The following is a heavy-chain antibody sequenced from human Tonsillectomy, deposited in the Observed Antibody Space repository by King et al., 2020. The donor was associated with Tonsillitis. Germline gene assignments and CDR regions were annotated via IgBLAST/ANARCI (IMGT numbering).Heavy chain of an antibody. CDR2: INPNSGGT. CDR3: ARKGGVAAASSEAWFDP. V-gene: IGHV1-2*02. J-gene: IGHJ5*02. D-gene: IGHD6-13*01. Sequence: VQLVESGAEVKKPGASVKVSCKASGYTFTGYYMHWVRQAPGQGLEWMGWINPNSGGTNYAQKFQGRVTMTRDTSISTAYMELSRLRSDDTAVYYCARKGGVAAASSEAWFDPWGQGTLVTVSS. CDR1: GYTFTGYY.